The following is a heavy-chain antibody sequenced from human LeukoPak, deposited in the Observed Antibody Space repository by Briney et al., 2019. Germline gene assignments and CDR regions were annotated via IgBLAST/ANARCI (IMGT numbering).Heavy chain of an antibody. CDR2: IIPIFGTA. CDR3: ARGYCTNTICLGRPYFDY. D-gene: IGHD2-8*01. Sequence: SVKVSCKASGGTFSNYLISWVRQAPGRGLEWMGGIIPIFGTANYAQKFQGRVTITSDESTSTAYMELSSLRSEDTAVYYCARGYCTNTICLGRPYFDYWGQGSLVTVSS. CDR1: GGTFSNYL. J-gene: IGHJ4*02. V-gene: IGHV1-69*13.